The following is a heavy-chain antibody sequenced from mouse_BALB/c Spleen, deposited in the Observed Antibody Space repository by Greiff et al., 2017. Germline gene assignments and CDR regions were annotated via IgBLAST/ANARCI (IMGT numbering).Heavy chain of an antibody. CDR1: GFDFSRYW. D-gene: IGHD1-2*01. CDR3: ARQQYYGYEPWFAY. V-gene: IGHV4-1*02. J-gene: IGHJ3*01. Sequence: EVKLMESGGGLVQPGGSLKLSCAASGFDFSRYWMSWVRQAPGKGLEWIGEINPDSSTINYTPSLKDKFIISRDNAKNTLYLQMSKVRSEDTALYYCARQQYYGYEPWFAYWGQGTLVTVSA. CDR2: INPDSSTI.